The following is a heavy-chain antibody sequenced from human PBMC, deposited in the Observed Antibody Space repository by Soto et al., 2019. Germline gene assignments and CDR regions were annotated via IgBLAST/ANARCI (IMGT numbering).Heavy chain of an antibody. Sequence: PGGSLRLSCAASGFSFSNYAMNWVRQAPGKGLECVSVISGSVGSASYADSVQGRFTISRDNSNNTLYLQMNSLRAEDTAIYSCVREASGWYSRGSFDFWGRGTMVTVSS. CDR2: ISGSVGSA. CDR3: VREASGWYSRGSFDF. J-gene: IGHJ3*01. CDR1: GFSFSNYA. V-gene: IGHV3-23*01. D-gene: IGHD6-19*01.